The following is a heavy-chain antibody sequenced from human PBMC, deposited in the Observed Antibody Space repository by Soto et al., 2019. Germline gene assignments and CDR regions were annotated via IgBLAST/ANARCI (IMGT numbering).Heavy chain of an antibody. J-gene: IGHJ4*02. D-gene: IGHD2-15*01. CDR2: FPSSDNT. CDR3: ARFSVGYCSGGICYSWVCDY. Sequence: QLQESGPGLVKPSQTLSLTCTVSGGSISSGGYYWNWIRQQPGKGLEWIGYFPSSDNTYSNPPRKSRVTMSVGTAKNHFSLRMSSVSAEDTAVYYCARFSVGYCSGGICYSWVCDYWGQGTLVTVSS. V-gene: IGHV4-31*03. CDR1: GGSISSGGYY.